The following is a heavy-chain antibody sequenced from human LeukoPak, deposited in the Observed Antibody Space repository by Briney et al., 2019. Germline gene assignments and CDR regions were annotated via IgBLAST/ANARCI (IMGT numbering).Heavy chain of an antibody. V-gene: IGHV3-23*01. CDR1: GFAFSSYG. Sequence: GSLRLSCAASGFAFSSYGMSWVRQAPGKGLEWVSAISGSGGSTYYADSVKGRFTISRDNSKNTLYLQMNSLRAEDTAVYYCAKDLNGYCSSTSCYPSNWFDPWGQGTLVTVSS. CDR3: AKDLNGYCSSTSCYPSNWFDP. J-gene: IGHJ5*02. CDR2: ISGSGGST. D-gene: IGHD2-2*01.